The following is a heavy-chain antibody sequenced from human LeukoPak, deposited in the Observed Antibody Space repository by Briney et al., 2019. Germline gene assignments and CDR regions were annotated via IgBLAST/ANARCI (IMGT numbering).Heavy chain of an antibody. V-gene: IGHV1-18*01. D-gene: IGHD6-13*01. CDR1: GHTFTSYG. CDR2: ISAYNGNT. J-gene: IGHJ4*02. Sequence: ASVKASCKASGHTFTSYGISWVRQAPGHGLEWMGWISAYNGNTNYAQKLQGRDTMTTDTSTSTAYMELRSLRSDDTAVYYCARDGIAAAGTGYWGQGTLVTVSS. CDR3: ARDGIAAAGTGY.